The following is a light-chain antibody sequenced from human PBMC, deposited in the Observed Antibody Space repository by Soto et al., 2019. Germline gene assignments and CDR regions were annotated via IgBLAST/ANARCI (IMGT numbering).Light chain of an antibody. V-gene: IGLV7-46*01. CDR1: TGAVTSGHY. CDR3: LLSYSGGRVV. CDR2: DTS. Sequence: QGVVTQEPSLTVSPGGTVTLTCGSTTGAVTSGHYPYWFQQKPGQAPRSLIYDTSNKHSWTPARFSGSLLGGKAALILSGAQPEDEAEYYCLLSYSGGRVVFGGGTKLTVL. J-gene: IGLJ2*01.